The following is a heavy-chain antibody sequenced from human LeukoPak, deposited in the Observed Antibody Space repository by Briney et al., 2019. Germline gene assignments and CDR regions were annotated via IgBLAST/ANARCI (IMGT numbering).Heavy chain of an antibody. CDR2: INPTSGGT. V-gene: IGHV1-2*02. Sequence: ASVKVSCNASGYTFTGYYIHWVRQAPGQSLEWMGLINPTSGGTNYAQKFQGRVTMTRDTSISTAYMELSRLRSEDTAVYYCARDRKHYYDSSGYTNYHYYYMDVWGKGTKVTVS. CDR3: ARDRKHYYDSSGYTNYHYYYMDV. D-gene: IGHD3-22*01. CDR1: GYTFTGYY. J-gene: IGHJ6*03.